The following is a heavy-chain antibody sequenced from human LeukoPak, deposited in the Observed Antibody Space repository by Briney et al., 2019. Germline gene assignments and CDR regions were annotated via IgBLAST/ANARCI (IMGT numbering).Heavy chain of an antibody. J-gene: IGHJ4*02. Sequence: KPSETLSLTCSVSGASIRSHYWSWIRQPPGKGLEWIGYINNGGSTTYNPSLKSRVTISIDTSKNQFSLKLNSVTAADTAVYYCARSMLTTNLDYWGQGTLVTVSS. CDR1: GASIRSHY. CDR3: ARSMLTTNLDY. V-gene: IGHV4-59*08. D-gene: IGHD4/OR15-4a*01. CDR2: INNGGST.